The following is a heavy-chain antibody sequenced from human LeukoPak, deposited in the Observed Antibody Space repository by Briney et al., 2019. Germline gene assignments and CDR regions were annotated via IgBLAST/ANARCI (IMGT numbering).Heavy chain of an antibody. CDR3: AKRGKSYDILTGYYNEYYFDY. CDR1: GFTFSSYS. V-gene: IGHV3-21*04. Sequence: GGSLRLSCAASGFTFSSYSMNWVRQAPGKGLEWVSSISSTSSYIYYADSVKGRFTISRDNSKNTLYLQMNSLRAEDTAVYYCAKRGKSYDILTGYYNEYYFDYWGQGTLVTVSS. J-gene: IGHJ4*02. D-gene: IGHD3-9*01. CDR2: ISSTSSYI.